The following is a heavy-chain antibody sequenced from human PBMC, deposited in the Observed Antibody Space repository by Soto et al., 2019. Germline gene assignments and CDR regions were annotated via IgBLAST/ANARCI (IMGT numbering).Heavy chain of an antibody. Sequence: GESLKISCTGFGYTFTTFWISWVRQMPGRGLEWMGRIDPRDSYTNYSPSFQGHVTISVDKSISTAYLQWGSLKASDTAMYYCARLYGSSSACDSWFGPWGQGTLVTVSS. CDR2: IDPRDSYT. CDR1: GYTFTTFW. CDR3: ARLYGSSSACDSWFGP. J-gene: IGHJ5*02. D-gene: IGHD3-22*01. V-gene: IGHV5-10-1*01.